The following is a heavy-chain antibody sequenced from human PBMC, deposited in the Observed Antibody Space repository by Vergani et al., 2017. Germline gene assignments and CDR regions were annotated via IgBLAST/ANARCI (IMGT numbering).Heavy chain of an antibody. CDR1: GYTFTSYY. CDR2: INPSGGST. J-gene: IGHJ5*02. Sequence: QVQLVQSGAEVKKPGASVKVSCKASGYTFTSYYMHWVRQAPGQGLEWMGIINPSGGSTSYAQKFQGRVTMTTDTSTSTAYMELRSLRSDDTAVYYCARGLHCSGYGRYNWFDPWGQGTLVTVSS. V-gene: IGHV1-46*01. CDR3: ARGLHCSGYGRYNWFDP. D-gene: IGHD5-12*01.